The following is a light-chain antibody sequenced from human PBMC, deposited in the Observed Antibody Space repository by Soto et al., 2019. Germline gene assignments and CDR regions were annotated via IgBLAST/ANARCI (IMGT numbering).Light chain of an antibody. Sequence: DIQMTQSPSSLSASVGARVTITCRASQSISSYLNWYQQKPGKAPKLLIYGASTLQSGVPSRFSGSGSGTDFTLAISSLQPEDFAIYYCQQSYSTPWTFGQGTKVEIK. CDR1: QSISSY. CDR2: GAS. CDR3: QQSYSTPWT. J-gene: IGKJ1*01. V-gene: IGKV1-39*01.